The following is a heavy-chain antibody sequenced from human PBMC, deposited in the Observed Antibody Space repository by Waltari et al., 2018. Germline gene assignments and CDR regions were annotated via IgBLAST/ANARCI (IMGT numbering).Heavy chain of an antibody. CDR1: GGTFSSYA. Sequence: QVQLVQSGAEVKKPGSSVTVSCKASGGTFSSYAISWVRQAPGQGLEWMGGFIPILGTANYAQKFQGRVTITADESTSTAYMELSSLRSEDTAVYYCASRYCSGGSCPWNYYYMDVWGKGTTVTISS. V-gene: IGHV1-69*12. CDR3: ASRYCSGGSCPWNYYYMDV. J-gene: IGHJ6*03. D-gene: IGHD2-15*01. CDR2: FIPILGTA.